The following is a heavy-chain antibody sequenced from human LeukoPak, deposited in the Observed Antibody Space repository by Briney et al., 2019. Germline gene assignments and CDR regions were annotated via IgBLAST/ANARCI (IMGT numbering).Heavy chain of an antibody. Sequence: SETLSLTCTVSGGSISSYYWSWIRQPPGKGLEWIGYIYYSGSTNYNPSLKSRVTISVDTSKNQFSLKLSSVTAADMAVYYCARGGSSWYRHFDYWGQGTLVTVSS. CDR3: ARGGSSWYRHFDY. J-gene: IGHJ4*02. CDR2: IYYSGST. V-gene: IGHV4-59*01. CDR1: GGSISSYY. D-gene: IGHD6-13*01.